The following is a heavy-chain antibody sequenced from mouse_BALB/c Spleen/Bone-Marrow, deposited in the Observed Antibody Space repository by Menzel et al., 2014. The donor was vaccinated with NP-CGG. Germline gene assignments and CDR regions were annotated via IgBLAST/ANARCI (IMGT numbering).Heavy chain of an antibody. V-gene: IGHV5-17*02. J-gene: IGHJ2*01. CDR1: GFTFSSFG. D-gene: IGHD1-1*01. CDR3: ASSPYGYFDY. CDR2: ISSGSSTI. Sequence: DVMLVESGGGLVQPGGSRKLSCAASGFTFSSFGMHWVRRAPEKGLEWVAYISSGSSTIYYADTVKGRLTISRDNPKNTLFLQMTSLRSEDTAMYYCASSPYGYFDYWGQGTTLTVSS.